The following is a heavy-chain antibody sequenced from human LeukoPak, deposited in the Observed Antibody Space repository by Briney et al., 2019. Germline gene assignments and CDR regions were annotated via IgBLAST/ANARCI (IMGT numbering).Heavy chain of an antibody. D-gene: IGHD3-10*01. CDR3: ARATYYYGSGSYYNYYFDY. CDR2: INPHSGGT. V-gene: IGHV1-2*02. J-gene: IGHJ4*02. CDR1: GYTSITYY. Sequence: VKVSCKTSGYTSITYYIHWMRQVPGQGFEWMGWINPHSGGTNFAQKFLGRVTMTRDTSINTAYMEISRLRSDDTAVYYCARATYYYGSGSYYNYYFDYWGQGTLVTASP.